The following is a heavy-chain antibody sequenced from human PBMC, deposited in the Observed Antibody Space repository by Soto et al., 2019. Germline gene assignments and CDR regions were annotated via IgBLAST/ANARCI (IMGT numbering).Heavy chain of an antibody. D-gene: IGHD1-1*01. Sequence: PGGSLRLSCAASGFTFSDYYMSWIRQAPGKGLEWVSVIRSSGDRTYYADSVKGRFTISRDNSKNTLYMQMNSLRAEDTAVYYCAKQQGPGTPYYYAMDVWGQGTTVTVSS. J-gene: IGHJ6*02. CDR3: AKQQGPGTPYYYAMDV. CDR1: GFTFSDYY. CDR2: IRSSGDRT. V-gene: IGHV3-23*01.